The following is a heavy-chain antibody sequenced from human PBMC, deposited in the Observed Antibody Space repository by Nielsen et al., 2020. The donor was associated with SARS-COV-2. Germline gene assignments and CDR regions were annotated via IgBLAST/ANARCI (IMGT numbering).Heavy chain of an antibody. CDR3: ARDGDYFESSDYLGDYYYHNGLDV. J-gene: IGHJ6*02. V-gene: IGHV1-69*04. D-gene: IGHD3-22*01. CDR2: IIPTLGMA. CDR1: GGTLNSDT. Sequence: SVKVSCKASGGTLNSDTISWVRQAPGEGLEWMGRIIPTLGMANYAQKFQDRVTITADKSTSTVYMELSSLRSEDTAIYYCARDGDYFESSDYLGDYYYHNGLDVWGQGTTVTVSS.